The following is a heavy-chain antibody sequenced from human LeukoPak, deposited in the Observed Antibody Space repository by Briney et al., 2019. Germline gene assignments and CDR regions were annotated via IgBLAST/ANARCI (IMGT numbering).Heavy chain of an antibody. CDR1: GFTVSSNY. Sequence: QPGGSLRLSCAASGFTVSSNYMSWVRQAPGKGLEWVSVIYSGGSTYYADSVKGRFTISRDNSKNTLYLQMNSLRAEDTAAYYCARVTGVGGYSYGYFDYWGQGTLVTVSS. CDR3: ARVTGVGGYSYGYFDY. V-gene: IGHV3-66*01. CDR2: IYSGGST. D-gene: IGHD5-18*01. J-gene: IGHJ4*02.